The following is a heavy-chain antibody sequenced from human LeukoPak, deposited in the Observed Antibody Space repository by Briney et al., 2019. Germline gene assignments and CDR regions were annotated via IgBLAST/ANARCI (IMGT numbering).Heavy chain of an antibody. CDR1: GFTFCSYD. Sequence: PGRSLRLSCAAPGFTFCSYDMHWVRQAPGKGLEWVALMWYDGSNKNYADSVKGRFTISRDNSKNTLFLQMNSLRAEDTAVYYCAREASDAFDIWGQGTMVTVSS. V-gene: IGHV3-33*01. CDR2: MWYDGSNK. J-gene: IGHJ3*02. CDR3: AREASDAFDI.